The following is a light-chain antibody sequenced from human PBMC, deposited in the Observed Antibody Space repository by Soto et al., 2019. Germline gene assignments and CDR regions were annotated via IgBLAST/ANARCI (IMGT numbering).Light chain of an antibody. CDR1: SSDVGGYNY. CDR2: EVS. V-gene: IGLV2-8*01. J-gene: IGLJ1*01. CDR3: SSYAGSIYV. Sequence: QSALTQPPSASGSPGQSVTISCTGTSSDVGGYNYVSWYQQHPGKAPKLMIYEVSKRPSGVPDRFSGSKSGNTASLTVSGLHAEDEADYYCSSYAGSIYVFGTGTKVTVL.